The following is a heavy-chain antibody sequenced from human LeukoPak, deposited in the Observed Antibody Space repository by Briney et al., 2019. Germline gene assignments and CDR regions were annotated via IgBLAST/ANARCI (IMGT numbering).Heavy chain of an antibody. Sequence: GGSLRLSCVASGFTFSSYAMHWVRQAPGKGLEYVSAISSNGGSTYYANSVKGRFTISRDNSKNTLYLQMGSLRAEDMAVYYCARGSGYSYGSSYYYYGMDVWGQGTTVTVSS. CDR2: ISSNGGST. CDR1: GFTFSSYA. J-gene: IGHJ6*02. V-gene: IGHV3-64*01. D-gene: IGHD5-18*01. CDR3: ARGSGYSYGSSYYYYGMDV.